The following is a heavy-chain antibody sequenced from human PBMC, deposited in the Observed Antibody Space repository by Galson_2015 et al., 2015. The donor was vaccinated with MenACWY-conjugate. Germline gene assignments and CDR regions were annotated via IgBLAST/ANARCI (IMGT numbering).Heavy chain of an antibody. J-gene: IGHJ6*02. CDR2: IKQDGSEK. V-gene: IGHV3-7*03. CDR3: ARKIKAVAGENYYYYGMDV. Sequence: SLRLSCAGSGFTFRNYWLGWVRQAPGKGLEWVANIKQDGSEKYYVDSVKGRFTISRDNAKISLYLQMNSLRAEDTAVYYCARKIKAVAGENYYYYGMDVWGQGTTVTVSS. D-gene: IGHD6-19*01. CDR1: GFTFRNYW.